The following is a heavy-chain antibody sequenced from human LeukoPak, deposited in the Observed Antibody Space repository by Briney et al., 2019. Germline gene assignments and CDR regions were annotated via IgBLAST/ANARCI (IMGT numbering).Heavy chain of an antibody. CDR1: GDSVSSNSAV. CDR3: TRAFVGNWFDP. V-gene: IGHV6-1*01. Sequence: SQTLPLTCAISGDSVSSNSAVWNWIRQSPSRGLEWLGRTYYRSKWYFDYAVSVKSRITINPDTSKNQFSLQLNSVTPEDTAVYYCTRAFVGNWFDPWGQGTLVTVSS. J-gene: IGHJ5*02. D-gene: IGHD3-16*01. CDR2: TYYRSKWYF.